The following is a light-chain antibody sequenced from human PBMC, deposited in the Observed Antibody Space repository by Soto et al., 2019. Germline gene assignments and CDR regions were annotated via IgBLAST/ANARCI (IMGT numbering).Light chain of an antibody. V-gene: IGKV3-20*01. Sequence: EVVLTQSPATLSVSPGESATLSCRVSQAVGGNLAWYQQNPGQAPRLLIYGASNRATGIPDRFSGSGSGTDFTLTISRLEPEDFAVYYCQQYGRSPHFGPGTKVDIK. J-gene: IGKJ3*01. CDR3: QQYGRSPH. CDR2: GAS. CDR1: QAVGGN.